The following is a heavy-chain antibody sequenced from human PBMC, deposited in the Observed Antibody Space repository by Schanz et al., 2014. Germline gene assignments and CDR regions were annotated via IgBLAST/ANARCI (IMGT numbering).Heavy chain of an antibody. V-gene: IGHV1-18*01. CDR3: ARDRDQWDGNYLDY. D-gene: IGHD1-26*01. CDR2: IGGSEGNT. Sequence: QVQLVQSGGEVKTPGASVKVSCKASGYTFTRSGISWVRQAPGQGLEWMGWIGGSEGNTNFEQKFQGRVTMTTDTSTSTVYMELRSLTSDDSAVYYCARDRDQWDGNYLDYWGQGTLVTVSS. J-gene: IGHJ4*02. CDR1: GYTFTRSG.